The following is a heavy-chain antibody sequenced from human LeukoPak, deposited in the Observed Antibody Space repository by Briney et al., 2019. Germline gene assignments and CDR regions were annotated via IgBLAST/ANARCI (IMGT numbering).Heavy chain of an antibody. CDR3: ARVNRFYEITYPAGYEM. Sequence: ASVKVSCKASGYNYRDYYIHWVRHAPGQGLEWMGWINPHSGGTRYAPKFQCGVAMSRDMSINTAYMELRSLTSDDTATFYCARVNRFYEITYPAGYEMWGQGTRVIVSS. CDR1: GYNYRDYY. D-gene: IGHD5-12*01. V-gene: IGHV1-2*02. CDR2: INPHSGGT. J-gene: IGHJ3*01.